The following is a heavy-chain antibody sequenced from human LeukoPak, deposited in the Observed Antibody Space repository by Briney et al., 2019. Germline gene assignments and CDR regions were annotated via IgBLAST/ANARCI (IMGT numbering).Heavy chain of an antibody. J-gene: IGHJ4*02. CDR1: GFTFSSYQ. CDR3: AREGGGGSYADY. D-gene: IGHD1-26*01. CDR2: IHRSGTTV. Sequence: GGSLRLSCAASGFTFSSYQMNWVRQAPGKGLEWLSYIHRSGTTVYYADSVKGRFTVSRDNTKNSLYLQMNSLRAEDTAVYYCAREGGGGSYADYWGQGTQVTVSS. V-gene: IGHV3-48*03.